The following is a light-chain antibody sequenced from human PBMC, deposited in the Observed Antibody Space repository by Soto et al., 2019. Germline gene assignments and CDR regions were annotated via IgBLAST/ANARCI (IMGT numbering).Light chain of an antibody. V-gene: IGKV1-27*01. CDR3: QKHNSAPFT. J-gene: IGKJ3*01. CDR1: QGISNY. CDR2: AAS. Sequence: DIQMTQSPSSLSASVGDRVTITCRASQGISNYLAWYQQKPGKVPKLMIYAASTLQLGIPSRFSGSGSGTDFTLTNISLQPEDVAPYYCQKHNSAPFTFGPGTQVDIK.